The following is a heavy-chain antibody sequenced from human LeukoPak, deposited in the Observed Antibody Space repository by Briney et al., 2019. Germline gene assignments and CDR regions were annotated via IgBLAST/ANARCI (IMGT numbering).Heavy chain of an antibody. Sequence: KPSETLSLTCSVSGGSISISSDYWGWIRQPPGAGLEWNGSIYYSGSTYYNPSLKSRVTISVDTSKNQFSLKLSSVTAADTAVYYCARSYGVYYFDYWGQGTLVTVSS. CDR1: GGSISISSDY. D-gene: IGHD4-17*01. CDR3: ARSYGVYYFDY. V-gene: IGHV4-39*07. CDR2: IYYSGST. J-gene: IGHJ4*02.